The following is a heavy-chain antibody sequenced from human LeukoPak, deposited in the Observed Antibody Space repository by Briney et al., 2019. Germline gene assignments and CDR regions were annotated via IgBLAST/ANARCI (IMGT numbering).Heavy chain of an antibody. J-gene: IGHJ4*02. V-gene: IGHV3-21*01. D-gene: IGHD2-2*01. CDR2: ISSSSSYI. CDR3: AAPAATSY. CDR1: GFTVSSNY. Sequence: GGSLRLSCAASGFTVSSNYMSWVRQAPGKGLEWVSSISSSSSYIYYADSVKGRFTISRDNAKNSLYLQMNSLRAEDTAVYYCAAPAATSYWGQGTLVTVSS.